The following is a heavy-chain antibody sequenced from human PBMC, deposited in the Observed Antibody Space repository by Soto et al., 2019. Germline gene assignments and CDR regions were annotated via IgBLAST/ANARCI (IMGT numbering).Heavy chain of an antibody. J-gene: IGHJ4*02. Sequence: EVQLLESGGGLVQPGESLRLSCAASGFTFSSYAMSWARQAPGKGLEWVSSIGVSSDAYYADSVKGRFTIPRDNSRNTLYLQMTIQRAEDTALYYCAKNYFCDSWGQGTLVTVSS. CDR3: AKNYFCDS. CDR2: IGVSSDA. V-gene: IGHV3-23*01. CDR1: GFTFSSYA.